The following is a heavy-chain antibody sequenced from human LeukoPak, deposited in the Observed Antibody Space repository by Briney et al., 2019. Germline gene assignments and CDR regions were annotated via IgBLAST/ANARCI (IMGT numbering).Heavy chain of an antibody. Sequence: ASVKVSCKTSGYTFTCYYMHWVRQAPGQGLEWMGWISPNSGGTNYAQKFQGRVTMTRDTSISTAYMELSRLRSDDTAVYYCARVGEYQLLYNWFDPWGQGTLVTVSS. CDR2: ISPNSGGT. CDR1: GYTFTCYY. J-gene: IGHJ5*02. D-gene: IGHD2-2*01. CDR3: ARVGEYQLLYNWFDP. V-gene: IGHV1-2*02.